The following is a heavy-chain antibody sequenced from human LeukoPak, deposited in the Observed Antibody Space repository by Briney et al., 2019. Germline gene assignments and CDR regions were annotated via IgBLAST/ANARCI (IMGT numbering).Heavy chain of an antibody. CDR2: LYYRGST. J-gene: IGHJ4*02. D-gene: IGHD3-22*01. CDR1: GVSISSYY. V-gene: IGHV4-59*08. Sequence: PSETLSLTCAVSGVSISSYYWGWVRQPPGKGLEWIGVLYYRGSTKSNPSLKSRVTISVDTSKTQLSLRLTSVTPADTAVYFCARQYFGYDTSGPYAHFDSWGQGTLVTVSS. CDR3: ARQYFGYDTSGPYAHFDS.